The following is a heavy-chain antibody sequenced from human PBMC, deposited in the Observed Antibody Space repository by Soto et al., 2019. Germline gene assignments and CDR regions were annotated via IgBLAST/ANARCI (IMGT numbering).Heavy chain of an antibody. V-gene: IGHV1-69*13. Sequence: SVKVSCKASGGTFSSYAISWVLQAPGQGLEWMGGIIPIFGTANYAQKFQGRVTITADESTSTAYMELSSLRSEDTAVYYCARVDGVTVREQLVQSSWFDPWGQGTLVTVSS. J-gene: IGHJ5*02. CDR1: GGTFSSYA. CDR3: ARVDGVTVREQLVQSSWFDP. CDR2: IIPIFGTA. D-gene: IGHD6-13*01.